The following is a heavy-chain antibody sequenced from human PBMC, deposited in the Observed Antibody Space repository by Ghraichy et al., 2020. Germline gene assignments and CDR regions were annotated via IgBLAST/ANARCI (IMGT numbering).Heavy chain of an antibody. V-gene: IGHV4-34*01. CDR1: GGSFSGYY. CDR3: ARVAHRGPREPFDY. Sequence: SETLSLTCAVYGGSFSGYYWSWIRQPPGKGLEWIGEINHSGSTNYNPSLKSRVTISVDTSKNQFSLKLSSVTAADTAVYYCARVAHRGPREPFDYWGQGTLVTVSS. J-gene: IGHJ4*02. CDR2: INHSGST. D-gene: IGHD1-14*01.